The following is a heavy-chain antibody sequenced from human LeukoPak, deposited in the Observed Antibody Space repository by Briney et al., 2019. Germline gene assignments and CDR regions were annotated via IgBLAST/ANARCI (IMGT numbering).Heavy chain of an antibody. CDR2: IYYSGST. D-gene: IGHD5-12*01. J-gene: IGHJ4*02. CDR3: ARVYSGYDYDHFDY. Sequence: SETLSLTCTVSGGSISSYYRSWIRQPPGKGLEWIGYIYYSGSTNYNPSLKSRVTISVDTSKNQFSLKLSSVSAADTAVYYCARVYSGYDYDHFDYWGQGTLVTVSS. CDR1: GGSISSYY. V-gene: IGHV4-59*01.